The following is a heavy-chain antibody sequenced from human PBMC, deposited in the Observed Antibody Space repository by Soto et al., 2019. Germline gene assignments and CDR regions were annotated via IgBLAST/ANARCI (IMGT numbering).Heavy chain of an antibody. J-gene: IGHJ4*02. CDR3: ASAYSSSWYLDY. V-gene: IGHV4-4*02. Sequence: PSETLSLTCAVSGGSISSSNWWSWVRQPPGKGLEWIGEIYHSGSTNYNPSLKSRVTISVDKSKNQFSLKLSSVTAADTAVYYCASAYSSSWYLDYWGQGTLVTVPQ. CDR2: IYHSGST. D-gene: IGHD6-13*01. CDR1: GGSISSSNW.